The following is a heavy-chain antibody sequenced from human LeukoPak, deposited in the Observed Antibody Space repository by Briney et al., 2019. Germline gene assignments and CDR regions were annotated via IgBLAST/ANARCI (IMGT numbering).Heavy chain of an antibody. CDR3: ARHRTASDY. V-gene: IGHV3-21*01. D-gene: IGHD3-16*02. Sequence: GRSLRLSCAASGFTFSSYRMNWVRQAPGKGVEWVSSISSSSSYIYYADSVKGRVTFSRDNAKNTLYVQMNSLRAEDTAVYYCARHRTASDYWGQGTLVTVSS. CDR2: ISSSSSYI. CDR1: GFTFSSYR. J-gene: IGHJ4*02.